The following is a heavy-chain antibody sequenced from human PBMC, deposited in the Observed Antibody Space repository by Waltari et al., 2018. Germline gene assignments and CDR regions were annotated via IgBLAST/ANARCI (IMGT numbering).Heavy chain of an antibody. CDR1: GNSITESP. CDR2: LDPEDGEG. V-gene: IGHV1-24*01. D-gene: IGHD4-17*01. Sequence: QVQLVQSEAEVMKPGASVKVSCKVSGNSITESPMHWVRQAPGKGLEWMGSLDPEDGEGTYAQGVLDRVTMTEDRSTNTADMELSSLRLEDTAVYYCATGGDYDEYALHYFRGLDVWGQGTTVIVAS. J-gene: IGHJ6*02. CDR3: ATGGDYDEYALHYFRGLDV.